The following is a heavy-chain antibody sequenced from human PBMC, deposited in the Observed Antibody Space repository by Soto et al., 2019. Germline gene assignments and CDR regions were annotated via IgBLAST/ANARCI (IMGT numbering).Heavy chain of an antibody. V-gene: IGHV1-58*01. CDR3: AADHYNILSGPEGMDV. Sequence: SVKVSGKASGITFSTSAVEWLRQPRGQRLEWIGWIVVGSGNTNYAQKFQERVTITKDMSTSTSYMELSSLKSEDTAVYYCAADHYNILSGPEGMDVWVQGTTVTVSS. J-gene: IGHJ6*02. CDR2: IVVGSGNT. CDR1: GITFSTSA. D-gene: IGHD3-9*01.